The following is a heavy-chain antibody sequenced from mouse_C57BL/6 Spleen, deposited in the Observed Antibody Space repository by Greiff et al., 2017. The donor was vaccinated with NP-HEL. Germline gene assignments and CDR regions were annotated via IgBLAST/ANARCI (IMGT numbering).Heavy chain of an antibody. CDR1: GYTFTSYW. Sequence: QVQLQQPGAELVMPGASVKLSCKASGYTFTSYWMHWVKQRPGQGLEWIGEIDPSDSYTNYNQKFKGKSTLTVDKSSSTAYMQLSSLTSEDSAVYYWARQYYYGSSPAWFAYWGQVTLVTVAA. D-gene: IGHD1-1*01. CDR2: IDPSDSYT. J-gene: IGHJ3*01. V-gene: IGHV1-69*01. CDR3: ARQYYYGSSPAWFAY.